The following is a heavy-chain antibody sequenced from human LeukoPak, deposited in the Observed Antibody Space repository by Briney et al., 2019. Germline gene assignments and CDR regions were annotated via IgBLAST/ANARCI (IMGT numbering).Heavy chain of an antibody. D-gene: IGHD5-18*01. V-gene: IGHV4-4*07. CDR1: GGSISSYY. J-gene: IGHJ4*02. Sequence: PSETLSLACTVSGGSISSYYWSWIRQPAGKGLKWIGRIYTSGSTNYNPSLKSRVTMSVDTSKNQFSLKLSSVTAADTAVYYCARTPRRGGYSFPFDYWGQGTLVTVSS. CDR3: ARTPRRGGYSFPFDY. CDR2: IYTSGST.